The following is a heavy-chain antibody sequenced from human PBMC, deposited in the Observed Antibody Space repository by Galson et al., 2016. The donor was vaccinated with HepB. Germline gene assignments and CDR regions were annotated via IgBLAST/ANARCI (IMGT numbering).Heavy chain of an antibody. V-gene: IGHV3-73*01. CDR3: AKDRGLHHWFFDL. D-gene: IGHD2-15*01. CDR1: GFTFSDAA. Sequence: SLRLSCAASGFTFSDAAMYWVRQASGQGLAFVARIRPEPCNYATIYGSSVKSRVTISSEDSKRTVYLQMHNLRAEDTAVYYCAKDRGLHHWFFDLWGRGTPVTVSS. CDR2: IRPEPCNYAT. J-gene: IGHJ2*01.